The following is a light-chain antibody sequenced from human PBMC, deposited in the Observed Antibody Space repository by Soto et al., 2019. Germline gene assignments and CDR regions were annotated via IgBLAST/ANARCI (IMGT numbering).Light chain of an antibody. Sequence: QSVLTQPASVSVSPGQSITISCTGTSSDVGAYSYLSWYQQHPGKAPKVIIYEVTNRPSGVSSRFSGSKSGNTASLTIYGLQAEDEADYYCSSYTNTDSYVFGTGTKVT. CDR2: EVT. CDR3: SSYTNTDSYV. CDR1: SSDVGAYSY. J-gene: IGLJ1*01. V-gene: IGLV2-14*01.